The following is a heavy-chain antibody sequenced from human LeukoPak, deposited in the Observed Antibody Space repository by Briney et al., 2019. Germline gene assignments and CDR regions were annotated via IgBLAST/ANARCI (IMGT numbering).Heavy chain of an antibody. J-gene: IGHJ4*02. Sequence: SETLSLTCTVSGGSIGSSSYYWAWIRQPPGKGLEWIGSIYYSGSTYYNPSLKSRVTIFVETSKNKFSLKVSSVTAADTAVYYCARQTWIELWHFDYWGQGALSPSPQ. CDR3: ARQTWIELWHFDY. CDR2: IYYSGST. V-gene: IGHV4-39*01. D-gene: IGHD5-18*01. CDR1: GGSIGSSSYY.